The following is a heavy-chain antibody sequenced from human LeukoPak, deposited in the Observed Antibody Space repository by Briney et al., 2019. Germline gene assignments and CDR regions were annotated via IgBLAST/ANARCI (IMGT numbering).Heavy chain of an antibody. Sequence: VASVKVSCKASGYTFTGYYMHWVRQAPGQGLEWMGWINPNSGGTNYAQKFQGRVTMTRDTSISTAYMELSRLRSDDTAVYYCARDEVDIVATIPNWGQGTLVTVSS. CDR2: INPNSGGT. CDR1: GYTFTGYY. J-gene: IGHJ4*02. V-gene: IGHV1-2*02. CDR3: ARDEVDIVATIPN. D-gene: IGHD5-12*01.